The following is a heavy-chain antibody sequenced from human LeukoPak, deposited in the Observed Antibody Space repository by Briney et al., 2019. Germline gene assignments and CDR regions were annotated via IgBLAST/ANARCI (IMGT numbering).Heavy chain of an antibody. J-gene: IGHJ4*02. CDR3: ATGSGYDRTNSNDY. CDR1: GGTFSSYA. CDR2: IIPILGIA. Sequence: GSSVKVSCKASGGTFSSYAISWVRQAPGQGLEWMGRIIPILGIANYAQSFQDRVTITADKSTTTAYMEVSSLRSEDTAVYYCATGSGYDRTNSNDYWGQGTLVTVSS. D-gene: IGHD5-12*01. V-gene: IGHV1-69*04.